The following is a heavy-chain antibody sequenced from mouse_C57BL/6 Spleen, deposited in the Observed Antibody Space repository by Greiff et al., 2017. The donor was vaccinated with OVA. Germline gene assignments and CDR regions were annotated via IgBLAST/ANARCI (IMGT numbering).Heavy chain of an antibody. CDR1: GFSLTSYG. Sequence: VKLVESGPGLVAPSQSLSITCTVSGFSLTSYGVHWVRQPPGKGLEWLVVIWSDGSTTYNSALKSRLSISKDNSKSQVFLTMNSLQTDDTAMYYCARQGYDGYSDYAMDYWGQGTSVTVSS. CDR2: IWSDGST. CDR3: ARQGYDGYSDYAMDY. V-gene: IGHV2-6-1*01. J-gene: IGHJ4*01. D-gene: IGHD2-3*01.